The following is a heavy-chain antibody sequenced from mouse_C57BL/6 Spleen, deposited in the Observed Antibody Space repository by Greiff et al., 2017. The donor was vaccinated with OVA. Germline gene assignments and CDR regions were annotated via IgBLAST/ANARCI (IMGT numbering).Heavy chain of an antibody. J-gene: IGHJ2*01. Sequence: VQLKQSGPELVKPGASVKISCKASGYSFTGYYMNWVKQSPEKSLEWIGEINPSTGGTTYNQKFKAKATLTVDKSSSTAYMQLKSLTSEDSAVYYCARLDYDYDYFDYWGQGTTLTVSS. D-gene: IGHD2-4*01. CDR3: ARLDYDYDYFDY. V-gene: IGHV1-42*01. CDR2: INPSTGGT. CDR1: GYSFTGYY.